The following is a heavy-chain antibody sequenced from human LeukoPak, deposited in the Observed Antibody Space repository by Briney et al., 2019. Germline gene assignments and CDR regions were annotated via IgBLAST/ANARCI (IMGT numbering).Heavy chain of an antibody. J-gene: IGHJ6*03. D-gene: IGHD5-18*01. V-gene: IGHV3-20*04. CDR2: INWNGGST. CDR1: GFTFSSYW. CDR3: ARAREIAAMVIGVYYYYMDV. Sequence: GGSLRLSCAASGFTFSSYWMHWVRQAPGKGLEWVSGINWNGGSTGYADSVKGRFTISRDNAKNSLYLQMNSLRAEDTALYYCARAREIAAMVIGVYYYYMDVWGKGTTVTVSS.